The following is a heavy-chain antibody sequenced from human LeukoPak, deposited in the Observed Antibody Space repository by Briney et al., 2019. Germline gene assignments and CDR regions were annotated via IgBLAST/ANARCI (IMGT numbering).Heavy chain of an antibody. J-gene: IGHJ4*02. V-gene: IGHV3-21*01. CDR1: GFTFSSYS. Sequence: GGSLRLSCAASGFTFSSYSMNWVRQAPGKGLEWVSSISSSSSYIYYADSVKGRFTISRDNAKNSLYLQMNSLRAEDTAVYYCAREGGEDCSSTSCYGVSWGQGTQVTVSS. CDR2: ISSSSSYI. CDR3: AREGGEDCSSTSCYGVS. D-gene: IGHD2-2*01.